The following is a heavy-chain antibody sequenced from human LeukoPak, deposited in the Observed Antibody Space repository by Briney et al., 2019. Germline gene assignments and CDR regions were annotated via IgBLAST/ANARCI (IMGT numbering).Heavy chain of an antibody. CDR1: GFTFSSYA. J-gene: IGHJ4*02. D-gene: IGHD5-18*01. V-gene: IGHV3-23*01. CDR3: ARDRYRLQLWLEGTPSY. Sequence: AGGSLRLSCAASGFTFSSYAMSWVRQAPGKGLEWASGISGSGGRTYYADSVKGRFTISRDNSKNTLYLQMNSLRAEDTAVYYCARDRYRLQLWLEGTPSYWGQGTLVTVSS. CDR2: ISGSGGRT.